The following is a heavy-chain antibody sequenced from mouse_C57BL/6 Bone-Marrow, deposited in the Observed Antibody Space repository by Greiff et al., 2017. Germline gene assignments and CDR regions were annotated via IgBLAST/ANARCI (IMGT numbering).Heavy chain of an antibody. CDR1: GYTFTGYW. CDR2: ILPGSGST. J-gene: IGHJ3*01. CDR3: AREVYYYGSSLFAY. V-gene: IGHV1-9*01. D-gene: IGHD1-1*01. Sequence: QVQLKQSGAELMKPGASVKLSCKATGYTFTGYWIEWVKQRPGHGLEWIGEILPGSGSTNYNEKFKGKATFTADTSSNTAYMQLSSLTTHDSAIYYCAREVYYYGSSLFAYWGQGTLVTVSA.